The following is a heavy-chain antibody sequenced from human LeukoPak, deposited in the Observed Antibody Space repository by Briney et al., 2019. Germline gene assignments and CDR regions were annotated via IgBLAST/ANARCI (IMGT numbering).Heavy chain of an antibody. V-gene: IGHV3-9*01. J-gene: IGHJ3*02. CDR2: ISWNSGSI. Sequence: PGGSLRLSCAASGFTFDDYAMHWVRQAPGKGLEWVSGISWNSGSIGYADSVKGRFTISRDNAKNSLYLQMNGLRAEDTALYYCAKGRVRGSDAFDIWGQGTMVTVSS. CDR3: AKGRVRGSDAFDI. D-gene: IGHD3-10*02. CDR1: GFTFDDYA.